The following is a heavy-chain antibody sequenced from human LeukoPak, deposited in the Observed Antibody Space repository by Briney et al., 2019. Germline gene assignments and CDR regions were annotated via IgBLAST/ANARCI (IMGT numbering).Heavy chain of an antibody. Sequence: SLRLSCAASGFNFGDYVMYWVRQAPGKGLEWDSGISWHSGSIGYADSVKGRFTISRDNAKNSLYLQMNSLRAEDTALYYCAKANYYDSRSFDYWGQGTLVTVSS. D-gene: IGHD3-22*01. V-gene: IGHV3-9*01. CDR2: ISWHSGSI. CDR1: GFNFGDYV. J-gene: IGHJ4*02. CDR3: AKANYYDSRSFDY.